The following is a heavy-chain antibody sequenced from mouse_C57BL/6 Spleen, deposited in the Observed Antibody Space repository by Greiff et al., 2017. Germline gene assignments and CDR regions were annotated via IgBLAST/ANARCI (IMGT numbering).Heavy chain of an antibody. Sequence: EVKLMESGGGLVKPGGSLKLSCAASGFTFSDYGMHWVRQAPEKGLEWVAYISSGSSTIYYADTVKGRFTISRDNAKNTLFLQMTSLRSEDTAMYYCARDYYDYPGAMDYWGQGTSVTVSS. V-gene: IGHV5-17*01. CDR3: ARDYYDYPGAMDY. CDR1: GFTFSDYG. CDR2: ISSGSSTI. D-gene: IGHD2-4*01. J-gene: IGHJ4*01.